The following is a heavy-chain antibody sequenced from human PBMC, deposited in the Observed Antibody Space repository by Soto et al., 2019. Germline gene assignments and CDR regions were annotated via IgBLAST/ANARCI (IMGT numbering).Heavy chain of an antibody. CDR3: AKSGTYSSGWYEWFDP. CDR2: ISYDGSNK. V-gene: IGHV3-30*18. Sequence: QVQLVESGGGVVQPGRSLRLSCAASGFTFSSYGMHWVRKAPGKGLEWVAVISYDGSNKYYADSVKGRFTISRDNSKNTLYLQMNSLRAEDTAVYYCAKSGTYSSGWYEWFDPWGQGTLVTVSS. CDR1: GFTFSSYG. D-gene: IGHD6-19*01. J-gene: IGHJ5*02.